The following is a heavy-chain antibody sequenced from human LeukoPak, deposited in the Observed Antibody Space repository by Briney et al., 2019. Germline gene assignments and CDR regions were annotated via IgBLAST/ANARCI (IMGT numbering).Heavy chain of an antibody. D-gene: IGHD2-2*01. V-gene: IGHV1-8*01. CDR3: ARGRLTAAALDY. J-gene: IGHJ4*02. CDR1: GYTFTSYD. Sequence: GAPVKVSCKASGYTFTSYDINWVRQATGQGLEWMGWMNPNSGNTGYAQKFQGRVTMTRNTSISTAYMELSSLRSEDTAVHYCARGRLTAAALDYWGQGTLVTVSS. CDR2: MNPNSGNT.